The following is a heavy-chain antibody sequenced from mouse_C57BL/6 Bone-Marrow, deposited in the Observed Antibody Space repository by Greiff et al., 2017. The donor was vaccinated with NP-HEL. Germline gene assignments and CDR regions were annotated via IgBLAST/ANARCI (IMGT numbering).Heavy chain of an antibody. Sequence: DVQLQESGAELVRPGASVKLSCTASGFNIKDDYMHWVKQRPEQGLEWIGWIDPENGDTEYASKFQGKATITADTSSNTAYLQLSSLTSEDTAVYYCTTRGGYYPYYFDYWGQGTTLTVSS. CDR2: IDPENGDT. J-gene: IGHJ2*01. V-gene: IGHV14-4*01. CDR3: TTRGGYYPYYFDY. D-gene: IGHD2-3*01. CDR1: GFNIKDDY.